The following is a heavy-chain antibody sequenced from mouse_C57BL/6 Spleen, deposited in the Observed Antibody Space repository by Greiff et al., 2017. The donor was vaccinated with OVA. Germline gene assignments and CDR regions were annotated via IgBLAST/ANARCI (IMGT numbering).Heavy chain of an antibody. J-gene: IGHJ2*01. V-gene: IGHV1-15*01. CDR3: TYSLRLYFDY. CDR1: GYTFTDYE. CDR2: IDPETGGT. D-gene: IGHD1-2*01. Sequence: QVQLKESGAELVRPGASVTLSCKASGYTFTDYEMHWVKQTPVHGLEWIGAIDPETGGTAYNQKFKGKAILTADKSSSTAYMELRSLTSEDSAVYYCTYSLRLYFDYWGQGTTLTVSS.